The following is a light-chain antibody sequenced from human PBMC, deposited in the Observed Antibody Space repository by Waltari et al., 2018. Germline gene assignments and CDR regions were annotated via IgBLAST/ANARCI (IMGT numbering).Light chain of an antibody. CDR3: QAWDSSTHVV. CDR1: TLGDKY. CDR2: QDS. V-gene: IGLV3-1*01. J-gene: IGLJ2*01. Sequence: SYELTQPPSVSVSPGQTASITCSGDTLGDKYACWYQQKPGQSPVLVIYQDSKRPSGIPERFSGSNSGNTATLTISGTQAMDEADYYCQAWDSSTHVVFGGGTKLTVL.